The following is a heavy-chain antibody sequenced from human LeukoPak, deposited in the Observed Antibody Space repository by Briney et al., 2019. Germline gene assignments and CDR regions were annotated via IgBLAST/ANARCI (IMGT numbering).Heavy chain of an antibody. CDR2: INYSGRT. CDR3: ARELDKEESKAVDY. J-gene: IGHJ4*02. D-gene: IGHD3/OR15-3a*01. CDR1: GDSINTRDYY. Sequence: SETLSLTCAVSGDSINTRDYYWGWIRQPPGEGLEWIGSINYSGRTYYSPSLKSRVTISIDTSKNQFSLRLNSVTAADTAVYYCARELDKEESKAVDYWGQGTLVTVSS. V-gene: IGHV4-39*07.